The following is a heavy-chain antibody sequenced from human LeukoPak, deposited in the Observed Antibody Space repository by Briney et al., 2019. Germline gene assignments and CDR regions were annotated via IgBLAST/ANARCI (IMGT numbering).Heavy chain of an antibody. CDR3: TSQKDYYGSGSYWTFDP. CDR2: IRSKAYGGAT. Sequence: GGSLRLSCTASGFTFGDYVMSWFRQAPGKGLEWVGFIRSKAYGGATEYAASVKGRFTISRDGSKSIAYVQMNSLKTEDTAVYYCTSQKDYYGSGSYWTFDPWGQGTLVTVSS. CDR1: GFTFGDYV. J-gene: IGHJ5*02. D-gene: IGHD3-10*01. V-gene: IGHV3-49*01.